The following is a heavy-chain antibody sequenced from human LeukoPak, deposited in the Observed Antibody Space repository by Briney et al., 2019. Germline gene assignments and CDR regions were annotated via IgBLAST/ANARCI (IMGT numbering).Heavy chain of an antibody. Sequence: ETLSLTCTVSGGAISSNNYYWGWVRQAPGKGLEWVSSISSSSSYIYYADSVKGRFTISRDNAKNSLYLQMNSLRAEDTAVYYCARGPAEVATILDYWGQGTLVTVSS. CDR3: ARGPAEVATILDY. J-gene: IGHJ4*02. V-gene: IGHV3-21*01. CDR2: ISSSSSYI. D-gene: IGHD5-12*01. CDR1: GGAISSNNYY.